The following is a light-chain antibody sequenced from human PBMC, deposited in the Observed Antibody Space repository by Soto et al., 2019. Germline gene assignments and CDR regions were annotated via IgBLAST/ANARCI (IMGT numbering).Light chain of an antibody. Sequence: EIVLTQSPGTLSLSPGERATLSCRASQSVSNNYLTWYQQKPGQAPRLLIYGASSRATGIPDRFSGYGSGTDFTLTISRLEPEDFALYYCLQYGSSPRTFGQGTKVEIK. CDR2: GAS. CDR1: QSVSNNY. V-gene: IGKV3-20*01. J-gene: IGKJ1*01. CDR3: LQYGSSPRT.